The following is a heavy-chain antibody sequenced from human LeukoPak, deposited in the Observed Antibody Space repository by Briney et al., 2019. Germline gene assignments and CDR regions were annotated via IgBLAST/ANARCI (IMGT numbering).Heavy chain of an antibody. Sequence: GGSLRLSCAASGFTFSSYEMNWVRQAPGKGLEWVSYISSGGSAIYYADSVKGRFTISRDNAKNSLYLQMNSLGAEDTAVYYCARGSLTTVTTIWGQGTMVTVSS. V-gene: IGHV3-48*03. CDR1: GFTFSSYE. J-gene: IGHJ3*02. CDR2: ISSGGSAI. D-gene: IGHD4-17*01. CDR3: ARGSLTTVTTI.